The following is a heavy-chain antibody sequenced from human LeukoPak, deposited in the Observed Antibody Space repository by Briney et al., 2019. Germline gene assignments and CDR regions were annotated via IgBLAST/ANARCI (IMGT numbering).Heavy chain of an antibody. CDR3: AKDLSTYSGYAPLPHFDY. Sequence: GGSLRLSCAASGFTFSSYGMHWVRQAPGKGLEWVAVISYDGSNKYYADSVKGRFTISRDNSKNTLYLQMNSLRAEDTAVYYCAKDLSTYSGYAPLPHFDYWGQGTLVTVSS. D-gene: IGHD5-12*01. J-gene: IGHJ4*02. CDR2: ISYDGSNK. V-gene: IGHV3-30*18. CDR1: GFTFSSYG.